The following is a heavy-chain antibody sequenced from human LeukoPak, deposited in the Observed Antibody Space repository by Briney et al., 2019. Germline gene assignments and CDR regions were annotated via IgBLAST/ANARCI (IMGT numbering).Heavy chain of an antibody. V-gene: IGHV2-5*02. CDR3: AHSRRGVLRYFDWTPEYYFDY. CDR2: IYWDDDK. Sequence: KVSGPTLVNPTQTLTLTCTFSGFSLSTRGVGVGWIRQPPGKALEWLSLIYWDDDKRYSPSLKSRLTITKDTSKNQVVLTMTNMDPVDTATYYCAHSRRGVLRYFDWTPEYYFDYWGQGTLVTVSS. J-gene: IGHJ4*02. CDR1: GFSLSTRGVG. D-gene: IGHD3-9*01.